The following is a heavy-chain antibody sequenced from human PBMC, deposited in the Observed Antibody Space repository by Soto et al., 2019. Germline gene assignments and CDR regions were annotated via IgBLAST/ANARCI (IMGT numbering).Heavy chain of an antibody. D-gene: IGHD4-17*01. CDR3: ARGSDYGDYP. CDR1: GYTFTSYA. Sequence: ASVKVSCKASGYTFTSYAMHWVRQATGQGLEWMGWMNPNSGNTGYAQKFQGRVTMTRNTSISTAYMELSSLRSEDTAVYYCARGSDYGDYPWGQGTLVTVSS. V-gene: IGHV1-8*02. J-gene: IGHJ4*02. CDR2: MNPNSGNT.